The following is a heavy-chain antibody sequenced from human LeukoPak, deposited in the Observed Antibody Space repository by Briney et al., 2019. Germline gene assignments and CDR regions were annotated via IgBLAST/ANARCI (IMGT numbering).Heavy chain of an antibody. CDR1: GYSISSGYY. CDR2: IYHSGST. V-gene: IGHV4-38-2*01. J-gene: IGHJ4*02. D-gene: IGHD4-17*01. CDR3: ARGTTVTTWDY. Sequence: SETLSLTCAFSGYSISSGYYWGWIRQPPGKGLEWIGSIYHSGSTYYNPSLKSRVTISVDASKNQFSLKLSSVTAADTAVYYCARGTTVTTWDYWGQGTLVTVSS.